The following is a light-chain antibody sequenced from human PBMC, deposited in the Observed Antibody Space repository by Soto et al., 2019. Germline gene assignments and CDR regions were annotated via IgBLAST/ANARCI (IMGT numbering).Light chain of an antibody. Sequence: EIVLTQSPGTLSLSPGESAALSCRASQSVTSNYLVWYRQKPGQAPRLLIYAISSRAAGIPDRFSGSGSGPEFTLTITRLEPEDSAVYYCQQHSNSPWTFGQGTRVEI. CDR1: QSVTSNY. V-gene: IGKV3D-20*02. CDR2: AIS. J-gene: IGKJ1*01. CDR3: QQHSNSPWT.